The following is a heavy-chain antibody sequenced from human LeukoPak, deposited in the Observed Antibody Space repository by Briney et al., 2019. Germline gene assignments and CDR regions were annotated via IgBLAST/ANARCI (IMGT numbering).Heavy chain of an antibody. CDR1: GFTFSDYY. D-gene: IGHD3-16*01. CDR2: INSSGSTI. Sequence: GGFLTLSCAASGFTFSDYYMSWIRQAPGKGLEWVSYINSSGSTIYYADSMKRRSTTSSANAKHSLHLQMNSPSADATVSYYWWRVQKGSGWLVWGSHYYFDYWGQGTMVTVSS. V-gene: IGHV3-11*01. CDR3: WRVQKGSGWLVWGSHYYFDY. J-gene: IGHJ4*02.